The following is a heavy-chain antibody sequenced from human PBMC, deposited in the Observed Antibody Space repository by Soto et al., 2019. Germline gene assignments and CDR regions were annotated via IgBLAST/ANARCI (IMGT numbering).Heavy chain of an antibody. J-gene: IGHJ5*02. D-gene: IGHD5-18*01. CDR2: ISYDGSNK. V-gene: IGHV3-30-3*01. CDR1: GFTFSSYA. Sequence: GGSLRLSCAASGFTFSSYAMHWVRQAPGKGLEWVAVISYDGSNKYYADSVKGRFTISRDNSKNTLYLQMNSLRAEDTAVYYCASGYSYGYLSPWGQGTLVTVS. CDR3: ASGYSYGYLSP.